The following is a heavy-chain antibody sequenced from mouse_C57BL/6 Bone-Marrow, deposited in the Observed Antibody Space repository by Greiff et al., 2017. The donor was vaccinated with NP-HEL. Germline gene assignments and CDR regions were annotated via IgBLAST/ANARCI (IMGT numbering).Heavy chain of an antibody. CDR3: AGGHGYDYYAMDF. V-gene: IGHV1-69*01. CDR2: IDPADSYT. J-gene: IGHJ4*01. Sequence: VQLQQPGAELVMPGASVKLSCKASGYTFTSYWMHWVKQRPGQGLEWIGEIDPADSYTNYNQKFKGKSTSTVDKSSTTAYMQLRSLTSEDSAVYYCAGGHGYDYYAMDFWGQGTSATVSS. D-gene: IGHD2-2*01. CDR1: GYTFTSYW.